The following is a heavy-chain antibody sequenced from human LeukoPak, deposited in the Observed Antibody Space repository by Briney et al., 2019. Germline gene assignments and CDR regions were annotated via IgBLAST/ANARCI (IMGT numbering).Heavy chain of an antibody. J-gene: IGHJ4*02. CDR3: AKGSFGGYSYGYFDY. CDR1: GFTFSSYG. CDR2: IWYDGSNK. D-gene: IGHD5-18*01. Sequence: GGSPRLSCAASGFTFSSYGMHWVRQAPGKGLEWVAVIWYDGSNKYYADSVKGRFTISRDNSKNTLYLQMNSLRAEDTAVYYCAKGSFGGYSYGYFDYWGQGTLVTVSS. V-gene: IGHV3-33*06.